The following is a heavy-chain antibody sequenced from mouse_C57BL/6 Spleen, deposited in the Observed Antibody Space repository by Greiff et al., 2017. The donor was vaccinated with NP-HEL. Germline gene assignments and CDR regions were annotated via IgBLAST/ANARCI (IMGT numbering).Heavy chain of an antibody. CDR2: FYPGSGSI. CDR1: GYTFTEYT. J-gene: IGHJ4*01. V-gene: IGHV1-62-2*01. D-gene: IGHD2-3*01. Sequence: QVQLKQSGAELVKPGASVKLSCKASGYTFTEYTIHWVKQRSGQGLEWIGWFYPGSGSIKYNEKFKDKATLTADKSSSTVYMELSRLTSEDSAVYLCARHEEREGYYEGYYAMEYWGQGTSVTVSS. CDR3: ARHEEREGYYEGYYAMEY.